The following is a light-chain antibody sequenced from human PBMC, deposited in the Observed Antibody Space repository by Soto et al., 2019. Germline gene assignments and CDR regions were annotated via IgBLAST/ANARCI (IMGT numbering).Light chain of an antibody. CDR1: SSDVGGYNY. V-gene: IGLV2-14*01. J-gene: IGLJ2*01. CDR2: DVS. Sequence: QSALTQPASVSGSPGQSITISCTGTSSDVGGYNYVSWYQQHPGKAPNLIIFDVSNRPSWVSNRFSGSKSGNSASLTISGLQAEDEADYYCSSYTGSNTPVVFGGGTKVTVL. CDR3: SSYTGSNTPVV.